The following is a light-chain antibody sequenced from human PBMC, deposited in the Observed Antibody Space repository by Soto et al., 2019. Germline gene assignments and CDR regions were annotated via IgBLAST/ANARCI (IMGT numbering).Light chain of an antibody. CDR2: HAS. CDR3: QQYHFFST. J-gene: IGKJ1*01. Sequence: DLQMTQSPSTLSASVGDRVTVTCRASRSISTWLAWYQQKPGNAPKLLLHHASILESGVPSRFSGSGSGTEFTLTISSLQPDDFATYYCQQYHFFSTFGQGTKVEIK. CDR1: RSISTW. V-gene: IGKV1-5*01.